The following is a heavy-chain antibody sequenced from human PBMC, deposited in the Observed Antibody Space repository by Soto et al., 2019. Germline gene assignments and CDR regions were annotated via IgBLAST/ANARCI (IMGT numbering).Heavy chain of an antibody. Sequence: PGRSLKLSCAASGFTVSSNYMTWVRQAPGKGLEWVSVIYSGGATYYADSVKGRFTISRDNSKNTLYLQMNSLRAEDTAVYYCAGAPLQGGNSVWGQGNVVTVS. V-gene: IGHV3-66*01. D-gene: IGHD2-21*02. CDR1: GFTVSSNY. J-gene: IGHJ4*02. CDR3: AGAPLQGGNSV. CDR2: IYSGGAT.